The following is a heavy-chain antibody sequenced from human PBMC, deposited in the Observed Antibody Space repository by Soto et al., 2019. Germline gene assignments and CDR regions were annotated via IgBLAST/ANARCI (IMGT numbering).Heavy chain of an antibody. D-gene: IGHD4-17*01. J-gene: IGHJ4*02. CDR2: ILKDGSDQ. V-gene: IGHV3-33*01. CDR1: GFTFSNYG. CDR3: ARDDDYPDNGFDY. Sequence: QVQLAESGGGVVQPGRSLRLSCVATGFTFSNYGMHWVRQAPGKGLEWVAVILKDGSDQKYADSMKGRFTISRDNSENTPYLHINSLRAEDTAVYYCARDDDYPDNGFDYWGQGTLVTVSS.